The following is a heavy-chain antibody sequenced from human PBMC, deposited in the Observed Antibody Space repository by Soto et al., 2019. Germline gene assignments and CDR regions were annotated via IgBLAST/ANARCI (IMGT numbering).Heavy chain of an antibody. V-gene: IGHV4-31*03. Sequence: QVQLQESGPGLVKPSQTLSLTCTVSGGSISGGYYWSWIRQHPGKGLGWIGYIYYSGSTYYNPSLKSRVNISVDTSKHQCSLKLSSVTAEDTAVYYCAREDKNCYYGMDVWGQGTAVTVSS. CDR2: IYYSGST. CDR3: AREDKNCYYGMDV. J-gene: IGHJ6*02. CDR1: GGSISGGYY.